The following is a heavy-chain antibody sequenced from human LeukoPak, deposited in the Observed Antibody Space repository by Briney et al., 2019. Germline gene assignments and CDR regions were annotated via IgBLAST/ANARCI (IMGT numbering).Heavy chain of an antibody. D-gene: IGHD1-26*01. Sequence: PGGSLRLSCAASGSTFSNYNMNWVRQAPGKGPEWVSSISSSGTYIYYTDSVKGRFTISRDNAKNSLYLQMNSLSAEDTAMYYCARGRSGSYFLDYWGQGTLVTVSS. J-gene: IGHJ4*02. CDR2: ISSSGTYI. V-gene: IGHV3-21*01. CDR3: ARGRSGSYFLDY. CDR1: GSTFSNYN.